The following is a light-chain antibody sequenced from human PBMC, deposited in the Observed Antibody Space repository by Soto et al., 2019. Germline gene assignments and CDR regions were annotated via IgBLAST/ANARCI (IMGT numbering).Light chain of an antibody. Sequence: IVLTQSPGTLSLSPGKRAALSCRASQSISSHLAWYQQNPGQAPRLXIYGASSRATGIPDRFSGSGSGTDLTLTINRLQPEDFAVYYCQQYGDLPWTFGQGTKVDIK. CDR2: GAS. CDR1: QSISSH. CDR3: QQYGDLPWT. J-gene: IGKJ1*01. V-gene: IGKV3-20*01.